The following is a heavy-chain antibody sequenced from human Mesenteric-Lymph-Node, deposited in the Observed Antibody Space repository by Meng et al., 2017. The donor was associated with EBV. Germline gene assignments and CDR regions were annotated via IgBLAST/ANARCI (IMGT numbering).Heavy chain of an antibody. J-gene: IGHJ4*02. D-gene: IGHD1-1*01. V-gene: IGHV4-61*01. CDR2: IHYSGST. CDR1: GGSVTSGSYY. Sequence: QLQLHESGPGLVKPSETLSLTCTVSGGSVTSGSYYWNWIRQPPGKRLEWIGYIHYSGSTNYNPSLKSQITISVDTSKNQLSLRVSHVTAADTAVYYCARGRRGVQYFDFWGQGALVTVSS. CDR3: ARGRRGVQYFDF.